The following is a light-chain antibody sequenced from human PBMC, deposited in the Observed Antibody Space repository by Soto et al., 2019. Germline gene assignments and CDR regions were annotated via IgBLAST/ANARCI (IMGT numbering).Light chain of an antibody. CDR1: QSVSSN. CDR3: QQYIRWPLT. V-gene: IGKV3-15*01. Sequence: EIVMTQSAAPLSVSPGERATLSCMASQSVSSNLAWYQQKPGQAPSLLIYGASTRATGTPARFSGSWSGTEFTLTISSLQSEDVTVYYCQQYIRWPLTLFGGTKVDIK. J-gene: IGKJ4*01. CDR2: GAS.